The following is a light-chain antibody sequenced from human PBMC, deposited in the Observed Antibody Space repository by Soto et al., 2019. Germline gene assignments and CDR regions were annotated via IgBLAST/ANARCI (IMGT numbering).Light chain of an antibody. J-gene: IGKJ1*01. CDR2: GAS. CDR1: QSITNN. Sequence: EIVMTQSPGTLSVSPGERATLSCRASQSITNNLAWYQQKVGQAPRLLIYGASTRATGVPARFRGSGSGTXXTLTISXXQSXDSXXXYCQQYNHWPPKMAFGPGTKVEIK. V-gene: IGKV3-15*01. CDR3: QQYNHWPPKMA.